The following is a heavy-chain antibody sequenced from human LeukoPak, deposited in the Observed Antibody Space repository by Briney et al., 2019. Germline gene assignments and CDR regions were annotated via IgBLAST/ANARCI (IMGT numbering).Heavy chain of an antibody. CDR1: LWTLSHYY. V-gene: IGHV3-11*03. CDR3: ARFIVGAPNWFDP. D-gene: IGHD1-26*01. Sequence: GWAVPLSCPACLWTLSHYYLSWIRQAPPRGGAWMSYITSSSSYTNYADSMKGRFTISRDNAKNSLYLQMNSLRVEDTAVYYCARFIVGAPNWFDPWGQGTLVTVSS. J-gene: IGHJ5*02. CDR2: ITSSSSYT.